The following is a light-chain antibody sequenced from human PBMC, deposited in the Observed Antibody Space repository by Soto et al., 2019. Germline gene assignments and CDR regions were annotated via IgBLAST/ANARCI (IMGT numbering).Light chain of an antibody. CDR1: QSISSW. J-gene: IGKJ1*01. CDR3: QQYNTFWT. CDR2: DVS. V-gene: IGKV1-5*01. Sequence: IQMTQSPSTLSASVGDRVTITCRASQSISSWLAWYQQKPGKAPKLLIYDVSSLESGVPSRFSGSGSGTESTLTIRSLKPDDFATYYCQQYNTFWTFGQGTKVDIK.